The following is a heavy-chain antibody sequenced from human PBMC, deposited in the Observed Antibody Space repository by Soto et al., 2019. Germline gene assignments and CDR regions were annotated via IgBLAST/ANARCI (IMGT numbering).Heavy chain of an antibody. CDR2: ISYDGSNN. Sequence: GSLRLSCAASGFTFSSYGMYWVRQAPGKGLEWVAAISYDGSNNYHADSVKGRFTISRDNSKNTLYLQLNSLRTEDTAVYYCAREGALKPFSSWGQGALVTVSS. V-gene: IGHV3-30*03. J-gene: IGHJ5*02. CDR3: AREGALKPFSS. CDR1: GFTFSSYG.